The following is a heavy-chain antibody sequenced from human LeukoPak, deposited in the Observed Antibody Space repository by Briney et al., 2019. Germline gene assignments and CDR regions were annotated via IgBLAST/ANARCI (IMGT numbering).Heavy chain of an antibody. Sequence: PGGSLRLSCTDSGFTFSSYALAWVRQAPGKGLEWVAAVTSRGVGTHYADSVKGRFTISRDNSKNTIYLQMNSLRAEDTAVYYCARDALKQLERLSYFDYWGQGTLVTVSS. CDR1: GFTFSSYA. CDR3: ARDALKQLERLSYFDY. D-gene: IGHD1-1*01. J-gene: IGHJ4*02. CDR2: VTSRGVGT. V-gene: IGHV3-23*01.